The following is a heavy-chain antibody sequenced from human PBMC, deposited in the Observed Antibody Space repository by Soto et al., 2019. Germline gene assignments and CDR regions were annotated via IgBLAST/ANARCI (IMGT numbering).Heavy chain of an antibody. D-gene: IGHD3-3*01. Sequence: GGSLRLSCSASGFTFSSYGMNWVRQTPGKGLEWVSYISSSSSTKFFADSVKGRFTISRDNAMNSLYLQMNSLRAEDTAVYYCARVRAPFWSGYSYDFDYWGQGTLVTVSS. V-gene: IGHV3-48*01. CDR2: ISSSSSTK. CDR1: GFTFSSYG. J-gene: IGHJ4*02. CDR3: ARVRAPFWSGYSYDFDY.